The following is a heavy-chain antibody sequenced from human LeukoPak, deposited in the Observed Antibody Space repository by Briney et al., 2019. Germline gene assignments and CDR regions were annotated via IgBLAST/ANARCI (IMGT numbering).Heavy chain of an antibody. CDR2: ISGSGGST. V-gene: IGHV3-23*01. CDR1: GFTFSSYA. D-gene: IGHD6-13*01. Sequence: PGGSLRLSCAASGFTFSSYAMSWVRQAPGKGLEWVSAISGSGGSTYYADSVKGRFTISRDNPKNTLYLQTNSLRAEDTAMYYCARDLTIAAANYYFDNWGQGTLVTVSS. J-gene: IGHJ4*02. CDR3: ARDLTIAAANYYFDN.